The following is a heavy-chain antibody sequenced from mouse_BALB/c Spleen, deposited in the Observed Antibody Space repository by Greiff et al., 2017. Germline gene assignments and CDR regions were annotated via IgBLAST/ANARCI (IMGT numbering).Heavy chain of an antibody. CDR1: GFSLSTSGMG. V-gene: IGHV8-12*01. CDR2: IYWDDDK. Sequence: QVTLKVSGPGILQPSQTLSLTCSFSGFSLSTSGMGVSWIRQPSGKGLEWLAHIYWDDDKRYNPSLKSRLTISKDTSSNQVFLKITSVDTADTATYYCAPVYDGYYSWFAYWGQGTLVTVSA. J-gene: IGHJ3*01. CDR3: APVYDGYYSWFAY. D-gene: IGHD2-3*01.